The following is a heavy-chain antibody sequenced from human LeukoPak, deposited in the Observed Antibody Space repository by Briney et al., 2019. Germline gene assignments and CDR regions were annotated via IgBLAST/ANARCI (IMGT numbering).Heavy chain of an antibody. D-gene: IGHD2-21*01. CDR3: VRDLGTYLNNPILDQ. J-gene: IGHJ5*02. V-gene: IGHV3-21*01. Sequence: KPGGSLRLSCAASGFAFSTYSMNWVRQAPGKGLEWVSSISSSSSYIYYSDSVKGRFIISRDNAKNSLYLQLNSLRAEDTAVYYCVRDLGTYLNNPILDQWGQGTLVTVSS. CDR1: GFAFSTYS. CDR2: ISSSSSYI.